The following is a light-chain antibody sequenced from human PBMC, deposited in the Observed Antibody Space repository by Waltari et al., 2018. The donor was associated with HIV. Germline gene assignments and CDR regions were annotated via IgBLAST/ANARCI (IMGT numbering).Light chain of an antibody. V-gene: IGLV3-25*03. CDR2: KDN. CDR1: ALAKQY. Sequence: SYELTQLPSVSVSPGQTARITCSGDALAKQYAYRYQQKPGQAPVLMISKDNERPSGTPERFSGSSSGTTVTLTISGVQAEDEADYYCQSADSGGTWDVVFGGGTKLTVL. CDR3: QSADSGGTWDVV. J-gene: IGLJ2*01.